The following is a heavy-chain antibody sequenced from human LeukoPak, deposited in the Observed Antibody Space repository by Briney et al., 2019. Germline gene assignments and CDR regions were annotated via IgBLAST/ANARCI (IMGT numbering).Heavy chain of an antibody. CDR2: INQDGGEK. CDR1: GFTFSSYW. D-gene: IGHD5-18*01. Sequence: GGSLRLSCAASGFTFSSYWMSWVRQAPGKGLEWVANINQDGGEKYYVDSVKGRFTISRDNAKNSLYLQMNSLRAEDTAVYYCARASYSYGYSFDYWGQGTLVTVSS. CDR3: ARASYSYGYSFDY. J-gene: IGHJ4*02. V-gene: IGHV3-7*03.